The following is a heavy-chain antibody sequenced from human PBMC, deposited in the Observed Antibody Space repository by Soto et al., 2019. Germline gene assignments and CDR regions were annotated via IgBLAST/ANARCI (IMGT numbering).Heavy chain of an antibody. D-gene: IGHD5-18*01. CDR1: GYTFATYG. V-gene: IGHV1-18*04. CDR2: ISAYNGNT. J-gene: IGHJ4*02. Sequence: QVQLVQSGAEVKKPGASVKVSCKASGYTFATYGITWVRQAPGQGLEWMGWISAYNGNTNYAQKFQSRVTMTTDTSTRTAYMELTSLRSDDTAVYYCARDKGQLWLPTHFDYWGQGTLVTVSS. CDR3: ARDKGQLWLPTHFDY.